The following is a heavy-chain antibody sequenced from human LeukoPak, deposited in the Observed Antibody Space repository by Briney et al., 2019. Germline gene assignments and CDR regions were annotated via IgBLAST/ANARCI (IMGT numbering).Heavy chain of an antibody. Sequence: PGGSLRLSCAASGFTFSSYWMHWVRQAPGKGLVWVSRINSDGSSTSYADSVKGRFTTSRDNAKNTLYLQMNSLRAEDTAVYYCARGGRYSYASFDYWGQGTLVTVSS. V-gene: IGHV3-74*01. CDR2: INSDGSST. CDR3: ARGGRYSYASFDY. J-gene: IGHJ4*02. CDR1: GFTFSSYW. D-gene: IGHD5-18*01.